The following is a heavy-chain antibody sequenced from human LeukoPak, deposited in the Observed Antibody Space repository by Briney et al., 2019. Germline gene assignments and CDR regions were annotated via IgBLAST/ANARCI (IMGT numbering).Heavy chain of an antibody. D-gene: IGHD3-22*01. CDR2: INTNTGNP. Sequence: ASVKVSCKASGYTFTIYAMNWVRQAPGQGLEWMGWINTNTGNPTYAQGFTGRFVFSLDTSVSTAYLQISSLKAEDTAVYYCALPGRYDSSGYGAFDIWGQGTMVTVSS. CDR3: ALPGRYDSSGYGAFDI. CDR1: GYTFTIYA. V-gene: IGHV7-4-1*02. J-gene: IGHJ3*02.